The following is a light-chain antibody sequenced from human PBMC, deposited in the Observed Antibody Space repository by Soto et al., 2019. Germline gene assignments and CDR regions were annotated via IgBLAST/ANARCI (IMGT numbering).Light chain of an antibody. CDR3: QQYNNWPFT. J-gene: IGKJ3*01. V-gene: IGKV3-15*01. CDR2: GAS. Sequence: EIVMTQSPATLSVSPGERATLSCRASQSVSSNVAWYQQKPGQAPRLLIYGASTRATGIPARFSGSGSGTEFTLTISSLQSEAFAVYYCQQYNNWPFTFGPGTKVDIK. CDR1: QSVSSN.